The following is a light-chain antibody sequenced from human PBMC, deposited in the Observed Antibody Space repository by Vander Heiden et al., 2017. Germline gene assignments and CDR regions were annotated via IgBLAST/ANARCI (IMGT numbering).Light chain of an antibody. CDR2: WAS. J-gene: IGKJ2*01. CDR3: QQYYSTPPT. Sequence: IVMAQSPDSLAVSLTAGDHITCTSSQSLLDSSKNKNYLAWYQQKPGQPPKLLMYWASTRESGVPDRFSGSGSGTDFTLTISSLQAEDVAVYYCQQYYSTPPTFGQGTKLEIK. V-gene: IGKV4-1*01. CDR1: QSLLDSSKNKNY.